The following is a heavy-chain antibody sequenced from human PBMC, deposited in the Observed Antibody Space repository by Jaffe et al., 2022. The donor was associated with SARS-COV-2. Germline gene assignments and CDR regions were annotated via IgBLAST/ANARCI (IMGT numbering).Heavy chain of an antibody. J-gene: IGHJ4*02. CDR2: ISYDGSNK. Sequence: QVQLVESGGGVVQPGRSLRLSCAASGFTFSSYAMHWVRQAPGKGLEWVAVISYDGSNKYYADSVKGRFTISRDNSKNTLYLQMNSLRAEDTAVYYCARDPYGDYAFDYWGQGTLVTVSS. CDR3: ARDPYGDYAFDY. D-gene: IGHD4-17*01. CDR1: GFTFSSYA. V-gene: IGHV3-30-3*01.